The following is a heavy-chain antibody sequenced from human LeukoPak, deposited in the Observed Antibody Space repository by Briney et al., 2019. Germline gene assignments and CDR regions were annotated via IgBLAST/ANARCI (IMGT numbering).Heavy chain of an antibody. V-gene: IGHV1-69*13. CDR3: ARGGATIFGHDYYYYGMDV. D-gene: IGHD3-3*01. J-gene: IGHJ6*02. CDR2: IIPIFGTA. CDR1: GGTFSSYA. Sequence: SVKVSCKASGGTFSSYAISWVQQAPGQGLEWMGGIIPIFGTANYAQKFQGRVTITADESTSTAYMELSSLRSGDTAVYYCARGGATIFGHDYYYYGMDVWGQGTTVTVSS.